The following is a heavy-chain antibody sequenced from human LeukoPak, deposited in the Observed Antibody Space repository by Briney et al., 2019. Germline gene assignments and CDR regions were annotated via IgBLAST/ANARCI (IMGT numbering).Heavy chain of an antibody. CDR1: GFTFSSYG. Sequence: GGSLRLSCAASGFTFSSYGMSWVRQAPGKGLQWVSAISNSGGSTYYADSVKGRFTISRDNSKNTLSLRMNRLRAEDSAVYYCAICSRSPSCYAGLHCWGQRAQVSVSS. D-gene: IGHD2-2*01. CDR3: AICSRSPSCYAGLHC. J-gene: IGHJ4*02. CDR2: ISNSGGST. V-gene: IGHV3-23*01.